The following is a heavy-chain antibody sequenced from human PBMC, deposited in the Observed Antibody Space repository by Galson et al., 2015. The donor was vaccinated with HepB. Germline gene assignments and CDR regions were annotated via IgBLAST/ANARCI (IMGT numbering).Heavy chain of an antibody. CDR3: TGDLGYCSGGSCYAGDY. CDR1: GYSFTRYW. CDR2: IDPSDSYT. V-gene: IGHV5-10-1*01. J-gene: IGHJ4*02. D-gene: IGHD2-15*01. Sequence: QSGAEVKKPGESLRISCKGSGYSFTRYWISWVRQMPGKGLEWMGRIDPSDSYTNYSPSFQGHVTMSADKSISTAYLQWSSLKASDNAIYYCTGDLGYCSGGSCYAGDYWGQGALVTVSS.